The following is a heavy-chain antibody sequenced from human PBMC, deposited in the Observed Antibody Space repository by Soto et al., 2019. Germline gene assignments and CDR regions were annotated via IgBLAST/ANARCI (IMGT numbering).Heavy chain of an antibody. D-gene: IGHD6-19*01. V-gene: IGHV4-30-2*01. CDR2: IYHSGST. J-gene: IGHJ4*02. Sequence: SETLSLTCAVSGGSISSGGYSWSWIRQPPGKGLEWIGQIYHSGSTYYNPSLKSRVTISVHTSNSQFSLELSSVTAADTAVYYCARGLITGSHYSGGWYYFDSWGQGTQVTVSS. CDR1: GGSISSGGYS. CDR3: ARGLITGSHYSGGWYYFDS.